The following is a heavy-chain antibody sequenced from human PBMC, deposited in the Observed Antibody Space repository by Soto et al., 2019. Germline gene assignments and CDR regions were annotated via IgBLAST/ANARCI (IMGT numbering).Heavy chain of an antibody. D-gene: IGHD3-22*01. CDR1: GFTFSSYG. Sequence: GGSLRLSCAASGFTFSSYGMHWVRQAPGKGLEWVAVISYDGSNKYYADSVKGRFTISRDNSKNTLYLQMNSLRAEDTAVYHCANPSILGSSGSPWDYWGQGTLVTVSS. CDR3: ANPSILGSSGSPWDY. J-gene: IGHJ4*02. V-gene: IGHV3-30*18. CDR2: ISYDGSNK.